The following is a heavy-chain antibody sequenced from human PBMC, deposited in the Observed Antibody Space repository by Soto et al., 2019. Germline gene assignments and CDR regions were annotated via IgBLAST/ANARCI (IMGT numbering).Heavy chain of an antibody. V-gene: IGHV1-18*01. Sequence: ASVKVSCKASGYTFTSYGISWVRQAPGQGLEWMGWISAYNGNTNYAQKLQGRVTMTTDTSTSTAYMELRSLRSDDTAVYYCARDRGIFGVVIIAYYYYYGMDVWGQGTTVTVSS. J-gene: IGHJ6*02. CDR1: GYTFTSYG. D-gene: IGHD3-3*01. CDR2: ISAYNGNT. CDR3: ARDRGIFGVVIIAYYYYYGMDV.